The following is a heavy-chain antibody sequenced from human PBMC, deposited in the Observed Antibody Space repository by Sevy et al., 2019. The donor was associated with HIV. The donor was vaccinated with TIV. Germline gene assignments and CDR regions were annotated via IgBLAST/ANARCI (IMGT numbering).Heavy chain of an antibody. V-gene: IGHV3-7*01. CDR3: ARDDGNYYFHY. Sequence: GGSLRLSCAASGFTFSKYWMGRVRQAPRKGLEWVANINQDAGQKYYVDSVKGRFTISRDNAKNSLYLQMNSLRAEDTAVYFCARDDGNYYFHYWGQGTLVTVSS. CDR1: GFTFSKYW. CDR2: INQDAGQK. D-gene: IGHD1-7*01. J-gene: IGHJ4*02.